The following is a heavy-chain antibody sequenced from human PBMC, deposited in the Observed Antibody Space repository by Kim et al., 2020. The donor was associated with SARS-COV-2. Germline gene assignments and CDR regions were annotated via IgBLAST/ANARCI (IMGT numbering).Heavy chain of an antibody. D-gene: IGHD6-19*01. CDR1: GGSISSHH. Sequence: SETLSLTCTVSGGSISSHHWSWIRQPAGKGLEWIGHIYISGDTNYNPSLRTRVTMSVDTSQNQFSLKLSSVTAADTAVYYCARDRFRGWYTGGFDYWGQGILVAVSS. V-gene: IGHV4-4*07. CDR2: IYISGDT. CDR3: ARDRFRGWYTGGFDY. J-gene: IGHJ4*02.